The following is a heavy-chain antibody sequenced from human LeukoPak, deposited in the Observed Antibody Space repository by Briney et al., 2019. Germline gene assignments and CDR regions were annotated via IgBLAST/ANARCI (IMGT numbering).Heavy chain of an antibody. CDR3: ARAGHRYCSSTSCQNWFDP. J-gene: IGHJ5*02. CDR2: IYYSGST. CDR1: GGSISSYY. Sequence: SETLSLTCTVSGGSISSYYWSWIRQPPGKGLEWIGYIYYSGSTYYNPSLKSRVTISVDRSKNQFSLKLSSVTAADTAVYYCARAGHRYCSSTSCQNWFDPWGQGTLVTVSS. D-gene: IGHD2-2*01. V-gene: IGHV4-59*12.